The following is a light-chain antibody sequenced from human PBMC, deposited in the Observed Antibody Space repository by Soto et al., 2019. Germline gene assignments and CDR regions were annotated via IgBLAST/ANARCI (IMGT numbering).Light chain of an antibody. CDR2: CAS. V-gene: IGKV4-1*01. CDR3: QQYYSTPRT. J-gene: IGKJ1*01. Sequence: DIVMTQSPDSLAVSLGERATINCKSSQSVLYSSNNKNYLAWYQHKPGPPPKLLIYCASTRESGVPDRFSGSGSGTDFTLTISSLQAEDVAVYYCQQYYSTPRTFGQGTKVDIK. CDR1: QSVLYSSNNKNY.